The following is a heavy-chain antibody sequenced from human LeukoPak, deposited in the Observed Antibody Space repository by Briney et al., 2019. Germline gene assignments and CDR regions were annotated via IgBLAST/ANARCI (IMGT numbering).Heavy chain of an antibody. CDR1: GFTFSHYY. Sequence: GGSLRLSCAASGFTFSHYYMSWIRQAPGKGLEWVSYISSSGSILYYADSVKGRFTISRDNAKNSLYLQMNSLRAEDTAVYYCARDSSNSYDYWSQGTLVTVSS. J-gene: IGHJ4*02. V-gene: IGHV3-11*04. CDR2: ISSSGSIL. CDR3: ARDSSNSYDY. D-gene: IGHD1-1*01.